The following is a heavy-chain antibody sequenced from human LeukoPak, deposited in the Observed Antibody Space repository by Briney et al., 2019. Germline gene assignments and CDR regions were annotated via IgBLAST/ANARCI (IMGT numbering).Heavy chain of an antibody. CDR3: ATSYGMDV. CDR2: INHSGST. CDR1: DGSFSGYY. J-gene: IGHJ6*02. V-gene: IGHV4-34*01. Sequence: PSETLSLTCAVYDGSFSGYYWSWIRQPPGKGLEWIGEINHSGSTNYNPSLKSRVTISVDTSKDQFSLKLSSVTAADTAVYYCATSYGMDVWGQGTTVTVSS.